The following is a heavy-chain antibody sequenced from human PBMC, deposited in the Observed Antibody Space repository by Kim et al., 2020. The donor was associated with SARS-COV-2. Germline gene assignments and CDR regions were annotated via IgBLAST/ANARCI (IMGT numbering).Heavy chain of an antibody. V-gene: IGHV3-7*03. J-gene: IGHJ1*01. D-gene: IGHD6-19*01. Sequence: KYYVDSGKGRFTISRDDAKMYLQMNSLRAEDTAVYYCARTVTGTTESFEYWGQGTLVTVSS. CDR2: K. CDR3: ARTVTGTTESFEY.